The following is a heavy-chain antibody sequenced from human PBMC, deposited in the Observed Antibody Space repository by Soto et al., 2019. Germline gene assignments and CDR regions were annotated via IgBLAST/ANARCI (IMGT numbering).Heavy chain of an antibody. CDR3: AGRDSLDF. CDR1: GYIFTDYG. J-gene: IGHJ4*02. V-gene: IGHV1-18*01. CDR2: IGTHNGDT. D-gene: IGHD2-21*01. Sequence: QVQLLQSGAEVKKPGASVQVSCKASGYIFTDYGFSWVRQAPGQGLEWMGWIGTHNGDTKYAQKFQGRVNMTTDTSTRTAYMELRSLRYDDTAVYYCAGRDSLDFWGQGPLVTVSS.